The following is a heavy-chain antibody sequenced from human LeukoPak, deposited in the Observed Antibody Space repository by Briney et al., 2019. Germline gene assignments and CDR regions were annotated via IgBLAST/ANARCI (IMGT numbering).Heavy chain of an antibody. CDR1: TFTFTPGW. D-gene: IGHD3-3*01. Sequence: GGSLRLSCEASTFTFTPGWMSWVRQAPGKGLEWVAMMKRDGGEKHYVDSVRGRFTISRDNAKNSLYLQMDSLRDEDTAVYYCARATFGVVPYFDYWGQGTLVTVSS. V-gene: IGHV3-7*01. CDR3: ARATFGVVPYFDY. J-gene: IGHJ4*02. CDR2: MKRDGGEK.